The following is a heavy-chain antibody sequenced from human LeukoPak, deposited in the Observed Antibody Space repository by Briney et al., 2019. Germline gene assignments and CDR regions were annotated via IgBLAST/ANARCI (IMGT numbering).Heavy chain of an antibody. Sequence: SETLSLTCTVSGGSISSYYWSWIRQPAGKGLEWIGRIYSTGSTNYNPTLKSRVTMSVDTSKNQFSLRLRSVTAADTAVYYCARQIASAGTAGFDFWGQGALVTVSS. CDR3: ARQIASAGTAGFDF. CDR1: GGSISSYY. J-gene: IGHJ4*02. V-gene: IGHV4-4*07. D-gene: IGHD6-13*01. CDR2: IYSTGST.